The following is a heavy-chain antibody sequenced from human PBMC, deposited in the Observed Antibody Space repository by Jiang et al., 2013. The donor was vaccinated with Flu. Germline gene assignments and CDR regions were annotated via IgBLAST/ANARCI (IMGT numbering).Heavy chain of an antibody. D-gene: IGHD3-22*01. CDR3: ARHRYYYDSSGYFYYFDY. Sequence: SLKISCKGSAYSFINSWIGWVRQMPGKGLEWMGIIYPGDSDTRYSPSFQGQVTISADKSISTAYLQWSSLKASDTAMYYCARHRYYYDSSGYFYYFDYWGQGTLVTVSS. CDR1: AYSFINSW. CDR2: IYPGDSDT. J-gene: IGHJ4*02. V-gene: IGHV5-51*01.